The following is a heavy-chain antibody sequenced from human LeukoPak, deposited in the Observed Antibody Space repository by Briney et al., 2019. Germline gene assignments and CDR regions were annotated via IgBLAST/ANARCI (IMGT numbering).Heavy chain of an antibody. J-gene: IGHJ4*02. D-gene: IGHD3-10*01. CDR2: INGGGSST. CDR1: GFSVSSCW. CDR3: ARAVSGHYGMFDY. V-gene: IGHV3-74*01. Sequence: GGSLRLSCAASGFSVSSCWMHWVRQAPGKGLVWVSRINGGGSSTSYADSVRGRFTISRDNAKSTVYLQMNSLRAEDTAVYYCARAVSGHYGMFDYWGQGTLVTVSS.